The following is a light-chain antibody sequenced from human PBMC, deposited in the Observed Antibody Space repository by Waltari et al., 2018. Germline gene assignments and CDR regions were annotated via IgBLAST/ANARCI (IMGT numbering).Light chain of an antibody. CDR2: AAS. V-gene: IGKV3-20*01. Sequence: EIVLTQSPGTLSLSPGERATLSCRTSQSVSRTLAWSQQKPGQAPRLLIYAASSRATGIPDRFSGSGSGTDFSLTISRLEPEDFAVYYCQHYVTLPVTFGPGTKVEIK. CDR1: QSVSRT. J-gene: IGKJ1*01. CDR3: QHYVTLPVT.